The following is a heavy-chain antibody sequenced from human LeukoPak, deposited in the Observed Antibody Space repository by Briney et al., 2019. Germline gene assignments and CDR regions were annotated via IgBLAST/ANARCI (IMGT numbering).Heavy chain of an antibody. V-gene: IGHV3-23*01. J-gene: IGHJ4*02. D-gene: IGHD3-10*01. Sequence: GGSLRLSCTASGFTFGDYAMNWVRQAPGKELEWVSIIFGNGDTTYYADSVKGRFTVSRDNSKDTLYLQMNDLRPDDTAIYYCAKRNTMVRGGPCFDYWGQGLLVTVSS. CDR3: AKRNTMVRGGPCFDY. CDR1: GFTFGDYA. CDR2: IFGNGDTT.